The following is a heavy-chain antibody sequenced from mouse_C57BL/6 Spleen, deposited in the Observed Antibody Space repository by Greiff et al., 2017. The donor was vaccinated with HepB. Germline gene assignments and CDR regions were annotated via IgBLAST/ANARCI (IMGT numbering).Heavy chain of an antibody. CDR3: ARPYGSSYGWYFDV. J-gene: IGHJ1*03. CDR1: GFTFSSYG. CDR2: ISSGGSYT. Sequence: EVMLVVSGGDLVKPGGSLKLSCAASGFTFSSYGMSWVRQTPDKRLEWVATISSGGSYTYYPDSVKGRFTISRDNAKNTLYLQMSSLKSEDTAMYYCARPYGSSYGWYFDVWGTGTTVTVSS. D-gene: IGHD1-1*01. V-gene: IGHV5-6*01.